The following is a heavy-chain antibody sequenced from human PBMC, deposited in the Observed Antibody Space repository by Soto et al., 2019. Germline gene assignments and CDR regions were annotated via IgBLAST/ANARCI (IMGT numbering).Heavy chain of an antibody. CDR2: LYDVDGS. CDR1: GFTISGKKY. V-gene: IGHV3-53*01. Sequence: DVQLVESGGGLIQPGESLRLSCVAFGFTISGKKYVAWVRQAPGKGLEWVSALYDVDGSFYADSVKGRFTTSSDSSKTTVYLQMNDLRPDDTAVYYCATWHERDHVYDVWGQGTTVTVSS. J-gene: IGHJ3*01. CDR3: ATWHERDHVYDV. D-gene: IGHD1-1*01.